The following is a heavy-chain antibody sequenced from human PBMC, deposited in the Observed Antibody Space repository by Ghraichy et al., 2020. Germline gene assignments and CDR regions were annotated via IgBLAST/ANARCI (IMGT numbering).Heavy chain of an antibody. J-gene: IGHJ4*02. CDR1: GYTFTSHG. V-gene: IGHV1-18*01. D-gene: IGHD3-22*01. Sequence: ASVKVSCAASGYTFTSHGISWVRPAPGQGLEWMGRISINNGKTDYADKFQGRVTMTTDTSTSTAYMELRRLTSDDTAVYYCARDGYCSGNSCYSSDYYDSSGYYYTFDDWGQGTLVTVSS. CDR2: ISINNGKT. CDR3: ARDGYCSGNSCYSSDYYDSSGYYYTFDD.